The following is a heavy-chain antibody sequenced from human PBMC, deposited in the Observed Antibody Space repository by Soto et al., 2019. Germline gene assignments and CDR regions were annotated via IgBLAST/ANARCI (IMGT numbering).Heavy chain of an antibody. J-gene: IGHJ4*02. D-gene: IGHD2-8*01. CDR3: ATEKYGAGRVGVYD. V-gene: IGHV1-69*08. CDR1: GYTSTIDT. CDR2: IVPTLRLT. Sequence: QVQLVQSGAEVKKPGSSLKVSCETSGYTSTIDTITWVRQAPGQGLQWMGRIVPTLRLTNYAQELEARLTITADTSTITAHMELSSLTSEDTAVYYCATEKYGAGRVGVYDWGQGTTVTVSS.